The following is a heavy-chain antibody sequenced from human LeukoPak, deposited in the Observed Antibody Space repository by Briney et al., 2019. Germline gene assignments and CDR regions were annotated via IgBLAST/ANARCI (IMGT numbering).Heavy chain of an antibody. CDR1: GYTFTGYY. CDR3: ARDLDYYDSSGYYSLNY. V-gene: IGHV1-2*02. Sequence: ASVKVSCKASGYTFTGYYMHWVRQAPGQGLEWMGWINPNSGGTNYAQKFQGRVTKTRDTSISTAYMELSRLRSDDTAVYYCARDLDYYDSSGYYSLNYWGQGTLVTVSS. D-gene: IGHD3-22*01. J-gene: IGHJ4*02. CDR2: INPNSGGT.